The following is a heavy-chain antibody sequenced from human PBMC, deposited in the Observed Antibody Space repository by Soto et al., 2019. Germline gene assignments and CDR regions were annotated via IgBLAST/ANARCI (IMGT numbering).Heavy chain of an antibody. D-gene: IGHD5-12*01. CDR1: GGTFSSYA. V-gene: IGHV1-69*05. J-gene: IGHJ6*02. Sequence: QVQLVQSGAEVKKPGSSVKVSCKASGGTFSSYAISWVRQAPGQGLEWMGGIIPIFGTANSAQKFQGRATITPDELTXXAYMELSSLRSEDTAVYYCARDVEMATLYYYGMDVWGQGTTVTVSS. CDR2: IIPIFGTA. CDR3: ARDVEMATLYYYGMDV.